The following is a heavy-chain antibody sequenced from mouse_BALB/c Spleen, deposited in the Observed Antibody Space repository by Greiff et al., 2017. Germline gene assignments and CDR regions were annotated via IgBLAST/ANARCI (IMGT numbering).Heavy chain of an antibody. CDR3: AREEGLFITTATWFAY. V-gene: IGHV7-3*02. Sequence: EVQLVESGGGLVQPGGSLRLSCATSGFTFTDYYMSWVRQPPGKALEWLGFIRNKANGYTTEYSASVKGRFTISRDNSQSILYLQMNTLRAEDSATYYCAREEGLFITTATWFAYWGQGTLVTVSA. CDR2: IRNKANGYTT. CDR1: GFTFTDYY. J-gene: IGHJ3*01. D-gene: IGHD1-2*01.